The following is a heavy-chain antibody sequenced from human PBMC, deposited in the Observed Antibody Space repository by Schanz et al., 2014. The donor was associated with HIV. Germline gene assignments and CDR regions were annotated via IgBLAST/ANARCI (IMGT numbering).Heavy chain of an antibody. D-gene: IGHD3-16*01. Sequence: VRLVESGGGVVQPGRSLRLSCAASGFTFSRYWMTWVRQAPGKGLEWVANIKEDGSEKYHADSVKGRFTISRDNAKNSLFLQMESLRAEDTAVYYCARDGGEVWGQGTTVTVSS. CDR1: GFTFSRYW. CDR2: IKEDGSEK. J-gene: IGHJ6*02. CDR3: ARDGGEV. V-gene: IGHV3-7*01.